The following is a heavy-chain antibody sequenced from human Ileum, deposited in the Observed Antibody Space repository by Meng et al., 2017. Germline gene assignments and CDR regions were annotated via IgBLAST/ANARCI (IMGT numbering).Heavy chain of an antibody. CDR3: ARDGPTAGTGAFDI. D-gene: IGHD1-1*01. J-gene: IGHJ3*02. CDR2: IYYTGST. CDR1: GGSINSGSYY. Sequence: GSLRLSCTVSGGSINSGSYYWGWIRQPPGKGLEWIGSIYYTGSTDYNPSLKSRVTISVDTSKSQFSLNLASLIAADTAVYYCARDGPTAGTGAFDIWGQGTMVTVSS. V-gene: IGHV4-39*07.